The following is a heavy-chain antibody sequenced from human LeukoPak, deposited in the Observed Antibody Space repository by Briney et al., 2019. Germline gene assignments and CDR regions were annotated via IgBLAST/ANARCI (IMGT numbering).Heavy chain of an antibody. J-gene: IGHJ4*02. V-gene: IGHV3-43D*03. D-gene: IGHD6-19*01. CDR2: ISWDGGST. Sequence: GGSLRLSCAASRFTFDDYAMHWVRQAPGKGLEWVSLISWDGGSTYYADSVKGRFTISRDNSKNSLYLQMNSLRAEDTAVYYCTRPYSSGYYWGQGTLVTVSS. CDR1: RFTFDDYA. CDR3: TRPYSSGYY.